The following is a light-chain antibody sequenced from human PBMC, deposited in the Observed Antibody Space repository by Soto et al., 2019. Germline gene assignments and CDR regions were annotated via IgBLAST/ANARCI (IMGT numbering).Light chain of an antibody. CDR2: EVY. J-gene: IGLJ3*02. CDR1: SGAFGTYDV. CDR3: CSYAPVL. V-gene: IGLV2-23*02. Sequence: QSVLTQPASVSGSPGQSITISCTGTSGAFGTYDVVSWYRQHPGKAPELLIYEVYKRHAGVSDRFSASKSGNTASLRVSGLQAEDEADYYCCSYAPVLFGGGTKLTVL.